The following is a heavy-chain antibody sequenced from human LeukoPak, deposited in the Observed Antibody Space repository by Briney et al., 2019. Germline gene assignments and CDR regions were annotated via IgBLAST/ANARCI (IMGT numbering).Heavy chain of an antibody. CDR3: ARGLLYDSSGYYDRGFDY. Sequence: PGGSLRLSCAASGFTFSSYWMHWVRQAPGKGLVWVSRINSDGSSTSYADSVKGRFTISRDNAKNTLYLQMNSLRAEDTAVYYCARGLLYDSSGYYDRGFDYWGQGTLVTVSS. D-gene: IGHD3-22*01. V-gene: IGHV3-74*01. CDR1: GFTFSSYW. CDR2: INSDGSST. J-gene: IGHJ4*02.